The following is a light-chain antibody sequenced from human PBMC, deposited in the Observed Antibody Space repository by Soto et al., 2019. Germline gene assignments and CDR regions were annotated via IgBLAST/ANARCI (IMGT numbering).Light chain of an antibody. Sequence: EIVMTQSPATLSVSPGERATLSCRASQSVSSNLAWYQQKPGQAPRLLIYGASTRATGIPARFSGSGSGTEFTLTIDSLQSDDFEIYYCQQYNNWPITFGQGTRLEIK. V-gene: IGKV3-15*01. CDR1: QSVSSN. CDR2: GAS. CDR3: QQYNNWPIT. J-gene: IGKJ5*01.